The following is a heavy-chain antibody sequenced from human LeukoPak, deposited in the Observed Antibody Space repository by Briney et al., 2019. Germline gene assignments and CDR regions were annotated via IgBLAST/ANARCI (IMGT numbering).Heavy chain of an antibody. CDR2: ISGSGGST. CDR3: AKAAQVAGRPNLGGHFDY. D-gene: IGHD6-6*01. CDR1: GFTFSSYG. V-gene: IGHV3-23*01. Sequence: GGTLRLSCAASGFTFSSYGMSWVRQAPGKGLEWVSAISGSGGSTYYADSVKGRFTISRDNNKNTLYLQMNSLRAEDTAVYYSAKAAQVAGRPNLGGHFDYWGQGTLVTVSS. J-gene: IGHJ4*02.